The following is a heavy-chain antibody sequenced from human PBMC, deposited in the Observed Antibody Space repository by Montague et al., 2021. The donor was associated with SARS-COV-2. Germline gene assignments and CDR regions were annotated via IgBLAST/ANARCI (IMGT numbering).Heavy chain of an antibody. J-gene: IGHJ5*02. Sequence: SETLSLTCTVSGGTINNTIYYWGWIRQPPGKGLEWIGSIVYRWNTHYNASLKSRVTVSVDTSKNQFSLNLTSVTAADTALYYCARLTTSGSLAWGQGTLVTVSS. V-gene: IGHV4-39*01. CDR2: IVYRWNT. CDR3: ARLTTSGSLA. D-gene: IGHD6-19*01. CDR1: GGTINNTIYY.